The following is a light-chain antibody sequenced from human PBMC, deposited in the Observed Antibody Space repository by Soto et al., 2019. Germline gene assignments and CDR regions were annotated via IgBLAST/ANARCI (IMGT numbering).Light chain of an antibody. J-gene: IGKJ1*01. CDR2: GAS. CDR1: QSVTSNY. V-gene: IGKV3-20*01. Sequence: EIVFTQSPGTLSFSPGERATLSCGASQSVTSNYLAWYQRKPGQAPRLLIFGASIRVKGIPDRFIGSGSGTDFTLTISRLEPEDFAVYYCQHYVTSLTTFGQGTKVDIK. CDR3: QHYVTSLTT.